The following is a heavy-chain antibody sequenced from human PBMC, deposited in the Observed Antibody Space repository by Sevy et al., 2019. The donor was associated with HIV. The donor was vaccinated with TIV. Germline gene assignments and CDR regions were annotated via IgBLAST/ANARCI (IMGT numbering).Heavy chain of an antibody. CDR1: GVTFSSYS. CDR3: ARDVWNDGIWDY. V-gene: IGHV3-48*02. Sequence: GGSLRLSFAASGVTFSSYSMNWFLQAPGKGLEWVSFISSGSSTIYYADSVKGRFTISRDNAKNSLYLQMNSLRDEDTAVYYCARDVWNDGIWDYWGQGTLVIVSS. J-gene: IGHJ4*02. CDR2: ISSGSSTI. D-gene: IGHD1-1*01.